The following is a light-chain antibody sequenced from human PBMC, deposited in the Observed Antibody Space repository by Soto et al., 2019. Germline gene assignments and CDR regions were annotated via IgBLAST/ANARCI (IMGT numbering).Light chain of an antibody. CDR3: QQRSNRPVT. Sequence: EIVLTQSPATLSLSPGEGATLSCRASQIVSSYLAWYQQKPGQAPRLLIYDASNRATGIPARFSGSGSGTDFTLIISSLEPEDFAVYYCQQRSNRPVTFGLGTKVDIK. V-gene: IGKV3-11*01. J-gene: IGKJ1*01. CDR2: DAS. CDR1: QIVSSY.